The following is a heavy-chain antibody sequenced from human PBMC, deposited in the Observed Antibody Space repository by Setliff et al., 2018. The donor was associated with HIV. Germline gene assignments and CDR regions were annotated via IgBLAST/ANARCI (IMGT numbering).Heavy chain of an antibody. D-gene: IGHD3-3*02. CDR1: GYVFSDYW. CDR2: VYPADSNT. J-gene: IGHJ4*02. Sequence: GESLTISCEVSGYVFSDYWIAWVRQTPGKGLEWMGLVYPADSNTIYSPSFQHQVTISADKSSSTAFLQWSDVKASDSGIYFCARLGGSFGIPHFDFWGQGTPVTVSS. V-gene: IGHV5-51*01. CDR3: ARLGGSFGIPHFDF.